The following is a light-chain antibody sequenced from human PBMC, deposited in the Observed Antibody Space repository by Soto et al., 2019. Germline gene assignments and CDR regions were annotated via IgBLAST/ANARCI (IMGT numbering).Light chain of an antibody. CDR2: AAS. V-gene: IGKV1-39*01. Sequence: DIQMTQSPSSLSASVGDRVTITCRASQSISSYLNWYQQKPGKAPKLLIYAASSLQSGVPSRFSGSGSGTDFTLTISSQQPEDFATYYCQQSYSTPPIFGQGTRLEIK. J-gene: IGKJ5*01. CDR3: QQSYSTPPI. CDR1: QSISSY.